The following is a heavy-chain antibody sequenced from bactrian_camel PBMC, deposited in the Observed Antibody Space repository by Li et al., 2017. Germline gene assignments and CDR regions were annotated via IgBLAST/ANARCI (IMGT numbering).Heavy chain of an antibody. J-gene: IGHJ4*01. CDR2: RTYSDTT. V-gene: IGHV3S53*01. CDR3: AVDRGTGCKFRAGTAY. D-gene: IGHD6*01. CDR1: GYSFGSNC. Sequence: HVQLVESGGGSVQAGGSLRLSCAASGYSFGSNCMAWFRQALGKEREEVGIARTYSDTTSYGDPVKGRFTIVVDNAKDTMYLQMNNLNQEDTARYYCAVDRGTGCKFRAGTAYWGQGTQVTVS.